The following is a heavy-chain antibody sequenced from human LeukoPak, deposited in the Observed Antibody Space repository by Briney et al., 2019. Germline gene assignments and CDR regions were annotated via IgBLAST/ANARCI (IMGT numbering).Heavy chain of an antibody. J-gene: IGHJ1*01. V-gene: IGHV3-23*01. Sequence: GGSLRLSCAASGFTFSSYAMSWVRQAPGKGREWVSAISGSGGSTYYADSVKGRFTISGDNSKNTLYLQMNSLRAEDTAVYYCAKYCSSTSCYTKGSEYFQHWGQGTLVTVSS. D-gene: IGHD2-2*02. CDR1: GFTFSSYA. CDR2: ISGSGGST. CDR3: AKYCSSTSCYTKGSEYFQH.